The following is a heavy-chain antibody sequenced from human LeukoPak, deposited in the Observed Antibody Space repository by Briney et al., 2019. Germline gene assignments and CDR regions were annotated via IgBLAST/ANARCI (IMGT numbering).Heavy chain of an antibody. J-gene: IGHJ4*02. Sequence: PGRSLRLSCAASGFIFDDYGMNWVRQAPGKGLEWVSGISWNSGTIAYADSVKGRFSIFRDTAKKSLFLQMDSLRTEDTAIYYCTKSSTYSLKSPFDYWGQGTLVTVSS. V-gene: IGHV3-9*01. D-gene: IGHD2-21*01. CDR1: GFIFDDYG. CDR3: TKSSTYSLKSPFDY. CDR2: ISWNSGTI.